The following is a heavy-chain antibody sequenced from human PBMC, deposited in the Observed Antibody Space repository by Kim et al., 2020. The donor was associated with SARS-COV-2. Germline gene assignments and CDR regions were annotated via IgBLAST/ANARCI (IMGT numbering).Heavy chain of an antibody. V-gene: IGHV3-66*01. CDR2: IYSGGST. J-gene: IGHJ2*01. D-gene: IGHD3-3*01. CDR3: ARELITIFGVVTPHWYFDL. CDR1: GFTVSSNY. Sequence: GGSLRLSCAASGFTVSSNYMSWVRQAPGKGLEWVSVIYSGGSTYYADSVKGRFTISRDNSKNTLYLQMNSLRAEDTAVYYCARELITIFGVVTPHWYFDLWGRGTLVTVPS.